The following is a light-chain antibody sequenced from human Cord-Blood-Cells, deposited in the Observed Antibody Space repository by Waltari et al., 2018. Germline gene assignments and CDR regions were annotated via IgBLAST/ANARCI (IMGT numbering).Light chain of an antibody. CDR1: QGLSSY. CDR2: AAS. CDR3: QQYYSYPLT. V-gene: IGKV1-8*01. J-gene: IGKJ3*01. Sequence: AIRMTQSPSSFSASTGDSVPITCRASQGLSSYLAWYQQKPGKAPKVLIYAASTLQSGVPSRFSGSGSGTDFTLTISCLQSEDFATYYCQQYYSYPLTFGPGTKVDIK.